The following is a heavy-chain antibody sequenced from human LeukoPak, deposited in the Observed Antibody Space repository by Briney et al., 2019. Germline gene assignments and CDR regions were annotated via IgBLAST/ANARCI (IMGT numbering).Heavy chain of an antibody. Sequence: PGGSLRLSCAASGFTVSNNYMSWVRQAPGKGLEWVSVIYTGGNTYYADSVKGRFTVSRDNSKNTLYLQMNSLRAEDTAVYYCANIQPGTFYYYYGMDVWGQGTTVTVSS. CDR2: IYTGGNT. CDR3: ANIQPGTFYYYYGMDV. V-gene: IGHV3-53*01. CDR1: GFTVSNNY. J-gene: IGHJ6*02. D-gene: IGHD5-18*01.